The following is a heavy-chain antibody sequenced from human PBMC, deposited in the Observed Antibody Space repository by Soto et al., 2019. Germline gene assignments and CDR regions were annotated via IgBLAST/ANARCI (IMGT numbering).Heavy chain of an antibody. Sequence: GGSLRLSCAASGFTFSSYGMHWVRQAPGKGLEWVAVIWYDGSNKYYADSVKGRFTISRDNSKNTLYLQMNSLRAEDTAVYYCARDQGITMVRGPLLAYYGMDVWGQGTTVTVSS. CDR3: ARDQGITMVRGPLLAYYGMDV. J-gene: IGHJ6*02. D-gene: IGHD3-10*01. CDR2: IWYDGSNK. CDR1: GFTFSSYG. V-gene: IGHV3-33*01.